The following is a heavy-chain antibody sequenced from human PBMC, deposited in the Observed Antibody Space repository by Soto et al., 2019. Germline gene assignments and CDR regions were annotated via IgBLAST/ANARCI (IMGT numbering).Heavy chain of an antibody. V-gene: IGHV4-59*08. Sequence: ETLSLTCTVSGGSISSYYWSWIRQPPGKGLEWIGYIYYSGSTNYNPSLKSRVTISVDTSKNQFSLKLSSVTAADTAVYYCARNGVGATTRANYYYSGMDVWGQGTTVTVSS. D-gene: IGHD1-26*01. CDR3: ARNGVGATTRANYYYSGMDV. CDR2: IYYSGST. CDR1: GGSISSYY. J-gene: IGHJ6*02.